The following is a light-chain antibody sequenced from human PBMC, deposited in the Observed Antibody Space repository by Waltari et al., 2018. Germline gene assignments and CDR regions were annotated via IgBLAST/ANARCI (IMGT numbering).Light chain of an antibody. CDR3: QKYNSAPWT. J-gene: IGKJ1*01. CDR1: QGISNY. V-gene: IGKV1-27*01. Sequence: DIQMTQSPSSLSASVGDRVTITCRASQGISNYLAWYQQKPGKVPKLLIYAASTLQAGVPSRFSVSGPGTEFTLTISSLQPEDVATYYCQKYNSAPWTFGQGTKVEIK. CDR2: AAS.